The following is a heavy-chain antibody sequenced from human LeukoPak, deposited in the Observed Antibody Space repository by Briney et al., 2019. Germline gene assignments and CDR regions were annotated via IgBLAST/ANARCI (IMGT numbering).Heavy chain of an antibody. CDR3: ARAVCSSTSCYTGFDY. CDR2: ISSSSSTI. CDR1: GFTFSSYS. J-gene: IGHJ4*02. V-gene: IGHV3-48*04. D-gene: IGHD2-2*02. Sequence: GGSLRLSCAASGFTFSSYSMNWVRQAPGKGLEWVSYISSSSSTIYYADSVKGRFTISRDNAKNSLYLQMNSLRAEDTAVYYCARAVCSSTSCYTGFDYWGQGTLVTVSS.